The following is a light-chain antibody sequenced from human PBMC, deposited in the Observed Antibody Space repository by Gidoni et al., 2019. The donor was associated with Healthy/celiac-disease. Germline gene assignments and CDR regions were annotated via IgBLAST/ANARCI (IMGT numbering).Light chain of an antibody. CDR1: ISNIGSNT. V-gene: IGLV1-44*01. J-gene: IGLJ3*02. Sequence: QSVLTQPPSASGTPGQRVTISCSGSISNIGSNTVNWYQQVPGTAPKLLNYSNNQRPSGVPDRFSGSKSGTSASLAISGLQSEDDADYYCAAWDDSLNGYWVFGGGTKLTVL. CDR3: AAWDDSLNGYWV. CDR2: SNN.